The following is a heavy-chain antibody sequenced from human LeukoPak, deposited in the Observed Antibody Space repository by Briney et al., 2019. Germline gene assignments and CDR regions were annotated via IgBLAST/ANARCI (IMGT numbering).Heavy chain of an antibody. CDR1: GFSFNTYA. Sequence: GGSLRLSCAASGFSFNTYAMTWVRQAPGKGLEWVSAITGSGGNTYYADSVMGRFTISRDSSKNTVSLQMNSLRVDDTAVYYCAKGLWGAYYYGMDVWGQGTTVTVSS. J-gene: IGHJ6*02. CDR3: AKGLWGAYYYGMDV. D-gene: IGHD3-16*01. CDR2: ITGSGGNT. V-gene: IGHV3-23*01.